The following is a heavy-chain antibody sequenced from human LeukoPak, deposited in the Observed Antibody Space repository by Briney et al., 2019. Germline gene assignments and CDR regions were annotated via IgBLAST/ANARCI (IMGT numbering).Heavy chain of an antibody. CDR3: ARGLFRFCSSTSCLSPFDY. V-gene: IGHV3-30*04. CDR1: GFTFSNYA. CDR2: ISYDGSNK. Sequence: GGSLRLSCAASGFTFSNYAMHWVRQAPGKGLEWVAVISYDGSNKNYADSVKGRFTISRDNSKKTLYLQMNSLRAEDTAVYYCARGLFRFCSSTSCLSPFDYWGQGALVTVSS. D-gene: IGHD2-2*01. J-gene: IGHJ4*02.